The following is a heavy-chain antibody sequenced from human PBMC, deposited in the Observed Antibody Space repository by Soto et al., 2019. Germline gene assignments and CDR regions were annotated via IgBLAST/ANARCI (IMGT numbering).Heavy chain of an antibody. J-gene: IGHJ4*02. CDR1: GTSISSTYW. V-gene: IGHV4-4*02. CDR2: IYHNGIT. Sequence: QVQLKQSGPGLVRPSGTLSLTCRVSGTSISSTYWWTWVRQFPGKGLEWIGEIYHNGITKYNPSLKSRVSESVGKSINQVSLKLTSVTAADTAVYYGATMPPRIVVVLAEFPTWGQGTLVTVSS. D-gene: IGHD2-21*01. CDR3: ATMPPRIVVVLAEFPT.